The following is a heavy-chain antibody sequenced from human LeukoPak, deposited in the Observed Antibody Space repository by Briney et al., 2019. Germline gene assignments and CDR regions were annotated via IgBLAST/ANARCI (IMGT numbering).Heavy chain of an antibody. D-gene: IGHD3-10*01. Sequence: GGSLRLSCAASGFTFSTYAMHWVRQAPGKGLEWVAVISYDGSSKYYADSVKGRFTISRDNSKNTLYLQMNSLRAEDTAVYYCAKDKSSRYGSGSHDYWGQGTLVTVSS. CDR1: GFTFSTYA. J-gene: IGHJ4*02. CDR2: ISYDGSSK. V-gene: IGHV3-30*04. CDR3: AKDKSSRYGSGSHDY.